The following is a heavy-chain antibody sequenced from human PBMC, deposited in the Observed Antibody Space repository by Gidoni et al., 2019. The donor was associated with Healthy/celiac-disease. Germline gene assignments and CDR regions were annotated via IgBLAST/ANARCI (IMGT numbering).Heavy chain of an antibody. CDR3: AKDGGITMVRGVTVKYDY. CDR2: SSGSGGST. J-gene: IGHJ4*02. Sequence: EVQLLESWGGLVQPGGSLRLSCAASGFTFLSSAMSWGRQAPGKGLEWVAASSGSGGSTYYADSVKGRFTISRDNSKNTLYLQMNSLRAEDTAVYYCAKDGGITMVRGVTVKYDYWGQGTLVTVSS. CDR1: GFTFLSSA. D-gene: IGHD3-10*01. V-gene: IGHV3-23*01.